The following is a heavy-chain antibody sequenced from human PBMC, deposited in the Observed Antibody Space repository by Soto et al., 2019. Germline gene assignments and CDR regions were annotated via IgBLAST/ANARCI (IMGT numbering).Heavy chain of an antibody. CDR1: VFTFTSSA. Sequence: XSVKVSCKASVFTFTSSALQWVRQARGQRLEWIGWIVVGSGNTNYAQKFQERVTITRDMSTSTAYMELSSLRSEDTAVYYCAAAYVNYYGSGTDIWGQGTMVTASS. CDR3: AAAYVNYYGSGTDI. V-gene: IGHV1-58*01. D-gene: IGHD3-10*01. J-gene: IGHJ3*02. CDR2: IVVGSGNT.